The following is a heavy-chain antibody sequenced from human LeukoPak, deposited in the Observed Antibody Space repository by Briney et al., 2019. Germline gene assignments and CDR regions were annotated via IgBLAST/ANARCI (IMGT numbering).Heavy chain of an antibody. J-gene: IGHJ4*02. CDR2: ISAYNGNT. V-gene: IGHV1-18*01. CDR1: GYTFTNYG. D-gene: IGHD6-19*01. Sequence: GASVKVSCKASGYTFTNYGISWVRQAPGQGLEWMGWISAYNGNTNYAQKLQGRVTMTTDTSTSTAYMELRSLRSDDTAVYYCVRWGGSGWYESIFDYWGQGTLVTVSS. CDR3: VRWGGSGWYESIFDY.